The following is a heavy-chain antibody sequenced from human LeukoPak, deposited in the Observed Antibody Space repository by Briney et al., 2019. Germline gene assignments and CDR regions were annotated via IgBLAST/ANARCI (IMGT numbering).Heavy chain of an antibody. V-gene: IGHV3-74*01. D-gene: IGHD3-22*01. J-gene: IGHJ4*02. CDR1: GFTFSSYW. Sequence: PGGSLRLSCAASGFTFSSYWMHWVRQAPGKGLVWVSRINGEGSSTTYADSVKGRFTISRDNRKNSLYLQMYSLRTEDTALYYCAKDRDYYDSYGVALDFDYWGQGTLVTVSS. CDR2: INGEGSST. CDR3: AKDRDYYDSYGVALDFDY.